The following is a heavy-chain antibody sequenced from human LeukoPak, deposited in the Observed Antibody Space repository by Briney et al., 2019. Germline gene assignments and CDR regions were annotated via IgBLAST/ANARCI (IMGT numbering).Heavy chain of an antibody. CDR3: ARDRSPVTTSLFDY. Sequence: GGSLRLSCAASGFTFRSYSMNWVRQAPGKGLEWVSSISSSSSYIYYADSVKGRFTISRDNAKNSLYLQMNSLRAEDTAVYYCARDRSPVTTSLFDYWGQGTLVTVSS. V-gene: IGHV3-21*01. D-gene: IGHD4-11*01. J-gene: IGHJ4*02. CDR1: GFTFRSYS. CDR2: ISSSSSYI.